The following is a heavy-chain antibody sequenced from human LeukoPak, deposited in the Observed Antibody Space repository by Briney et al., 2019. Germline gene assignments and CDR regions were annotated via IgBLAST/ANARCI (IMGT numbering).Heavy chain of an antibody. CDR1: GFSFDDYP. V-gene: IGHV3-43*02. D-gene: IGHD2-15*01. J-gene: IGHJ3*02. CDR3: AKEIDTLGTNAFDI. CDR2: INEDGGKT. Sequence: GGSLRLSCAASGFSFDDYPMHWVRQAPGKGLEWVSLINEDGGKTFYADSVRGRFTISRDNSKNSLYLLMNSLKTEDTALYYCAKEIDTLGTNAFDIWGQGTIVTVSS.